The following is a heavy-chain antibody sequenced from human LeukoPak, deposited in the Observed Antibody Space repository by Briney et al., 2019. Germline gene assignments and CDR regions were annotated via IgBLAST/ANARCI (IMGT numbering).Heavy chain of an antibody. V-gene: IGHV3-74*01. CDR3: ARGCGSGPTTLICY. CDR1: GFTFSSYW. J-gene: IGHJ4*02. CDR2: INSDGSST. Sequence: PGGSLRLSCAASGFTFSSYWMHWVRQAPGKGLVWVSRINSDGSSTSYADSVKGRFTISRDNAKNTLYLQMNSLRAEDTAVYYCARGCGSGPTTLICYWGQGTLVTVSS. D-gene: IGHD1-26*01.